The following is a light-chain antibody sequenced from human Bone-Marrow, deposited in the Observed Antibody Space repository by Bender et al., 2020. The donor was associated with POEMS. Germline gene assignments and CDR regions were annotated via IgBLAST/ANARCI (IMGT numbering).Light chain of an antibody. V-gene: IGLV2-8*01. CDR3: SSDAGNINVV. CDR2: DVH. J-gene: IGLJ2*01. CDR1: SSDVGRYNS. Sequence: QSVLTQPSSTSGSPGQSVTISCTGTSSDVGRYNSFSWYQHYPGHAPKLIIYDVHNRPSGVPDRFCVSTSGNAASLTIWGLQADDEDDYFCSSDAGNINVVFGGGTKLTVL.